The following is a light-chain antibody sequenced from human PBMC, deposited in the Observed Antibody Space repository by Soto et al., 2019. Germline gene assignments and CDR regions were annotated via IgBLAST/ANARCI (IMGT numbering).Light chain of an antibody. CDR3: QQRSNWPLT. V-gene: IGKV3-11*01. J-gene: IGKJ4*01. CDR1: QGVGST. Sequence: EIIMTQSPATLSVSPGERVTLSCRASQGVGSTLAWYRQQPGQAPRLLIYDAYIRASGVPARFSGSGSGTEFTLTISSLEPEDFAVYYCQQRSNWPLTFGGGTKVDIK. CDR2: DAY.